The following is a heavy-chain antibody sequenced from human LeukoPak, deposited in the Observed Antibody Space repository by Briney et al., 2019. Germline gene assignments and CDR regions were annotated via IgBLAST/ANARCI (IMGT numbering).Heavy chain of an antibody. J-gene: IGHJ6*02. CDR1: GFTFSSYA. Sequence: GGSLRLSCATSGFTFSSYAMHWVRQAPGKGVEWVAVISYDGSNKYYADSVKGRFTISGDNSKNTLYLQMNSLRAEDTAVYYCARDQSWNRPYYYYGMDVWGQGTTVTVSS. CDR3: ARDQSWNRPYYYYGMDV. D-gene: IGHD1-1*01. CDR2: ISYDGSNK. V-gene: IGHV3-30-3*01.